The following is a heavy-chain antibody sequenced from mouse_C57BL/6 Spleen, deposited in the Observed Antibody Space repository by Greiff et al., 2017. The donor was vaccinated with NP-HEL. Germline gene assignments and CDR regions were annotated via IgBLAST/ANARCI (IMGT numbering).Heavy chain of an antibody. CDR3: ARQEGQLRPSFAY. CDR1: GFTFSSYG. Sequence: EVKLVESGGDLVKPGGSLKLSCAASGFTFSSYGMYWVRQTPDKRLEWVGTISSGGGYTYYPDSVKGRFTISRDNAKNTLYLQMSSLKSEDTALYYCARQEGQLRPSFAYWGQGTLVTVSA. J-gene: IGHJ3*01. D-gene: IGHD3-2*02. CDR2: ISSGGGYT. V-gene: IGHV5-6*01.